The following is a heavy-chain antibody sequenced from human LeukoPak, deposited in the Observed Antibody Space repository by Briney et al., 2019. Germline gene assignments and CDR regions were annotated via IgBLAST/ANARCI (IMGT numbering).Heavy chain of an antibody. V-gene: IGHV1-69*04. CDR2: IIPILGIA. CDR3: VSGYCSSTSCREGYYFDY. D-gene: IGHD2-2*01. CDR1: GGTFSSYA. Sequence: SVKVSCKASGGTFSSYAIIWVRQAPGQGLECMGRIIPILGIANYAQKFQGRVTITADKSTSTAYMELSSLRSEDTAVYYCVSGYCSSTSCREGYYFDYWGQGTLVTVSS. J-gene: IGHJ4*02.